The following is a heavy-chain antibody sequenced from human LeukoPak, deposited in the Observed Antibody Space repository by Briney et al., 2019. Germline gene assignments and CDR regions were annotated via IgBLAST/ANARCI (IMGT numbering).Heavy chain of an antibody. J-gene: IGHJ6*02. CDR2: IYYSGST. V-gene: IGHV4-39*01. Sequence: PSETLSLTCTVSGGSISSSSYYWGWIRQPPGKGLEWIGSIYYSGSTYYNPSLKSRVTISVDTSKNQFSLKLSSVTAADTAVYYCARHPMERQWLDYYYYYGMDVWGQGTTVTVSS. D-gene: IGHD6-19*01. CDR3: ARHPMERQWLDYYYYYGMDV. CDR1: GGSISSSSYY.